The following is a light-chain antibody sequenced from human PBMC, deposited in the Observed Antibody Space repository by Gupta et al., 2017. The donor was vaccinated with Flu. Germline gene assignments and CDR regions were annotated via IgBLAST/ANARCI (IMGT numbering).Light chain of an antibody. J-gene: IGLJ3*02. CDR3: RYYDRSNLWV. CDR1: SGSIASNY. CDR2: EDN. Sequence: FMLTQPHSVPESPGKTVTISCTRSSGSIASNYVQWYQQRPGTPPTTVIYEDNQRPSGVPDRFSGSIDGSSTSVSINISGPEAEDDAYCDSRYYDRSNLWVFGGGTKLTVL. V-gene: IGLV6-57*01.